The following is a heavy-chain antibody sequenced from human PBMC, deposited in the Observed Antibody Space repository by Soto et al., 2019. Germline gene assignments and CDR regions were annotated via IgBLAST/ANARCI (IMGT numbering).Heavy chain of an antibody. D-gene: IGHD3-22*01. J-gene: IGHJ2*01. CDR3: ARSPAGIRSGYYLNWYFDL. CDR2: ISYDGSNK. Sequence: ESGGGVVQPGRSLRLSCAASGFTFSSYAMHWVRQAPGKGLEWVAVISYDGSNKYYADSVKGRFTISRDNSKNTLYLQMNSLRAEDTAVYYCARSPAGIRSGYYLNWYFDLWGRGTLVTVSS. V-gene: IGHV3-30-3*01. CDR1: GFTFSSYA.